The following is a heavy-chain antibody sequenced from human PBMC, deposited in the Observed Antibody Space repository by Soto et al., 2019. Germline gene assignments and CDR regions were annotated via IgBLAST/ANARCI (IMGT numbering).Heavy chain of an antibody. V-gene: IGHV4-31*03. Sequence: QVQLQESGPGLVKPSQTLSLTCTVSGGSISSGGSYWSWIRQHPGEALEWIGYIYSSGSFYYTPSLKGRVLMSADTYKNQFSLEVSSVTAADTAIYYCARAPEIPTIFGVVRPYFFDFWGQGTLVSVST. CDR3: ARAPEIPTIFGVVRPYFFDF. J-gene: IGHJ4*02. CDR1: GGSISSGGSY. D-gene: IGHD3-3*01. CDR2: IYSSGSF.